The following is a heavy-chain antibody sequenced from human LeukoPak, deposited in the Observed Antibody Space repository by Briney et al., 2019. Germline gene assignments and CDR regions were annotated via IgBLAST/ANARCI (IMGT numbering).Heavy chain of an antibody. J-gene: IGHJ4*02. D-gene: IGHD3-22*01. V-gene: IGHV3-11*04. CDR3: ARDNYYDSSGYLGY. Sequence: GGSLRLSCAASGFTFSDYYMSWIRQAPGKGLEWVSYISSSGSTIYYADSVKGRFTISRVNAKNSLYLQMNSLRAEDTAVYYCARDNYYDSSGYLGYWGQGTLVTVSS. CDR2: ISSSGSTI. CDR1: GFTFSDYY.